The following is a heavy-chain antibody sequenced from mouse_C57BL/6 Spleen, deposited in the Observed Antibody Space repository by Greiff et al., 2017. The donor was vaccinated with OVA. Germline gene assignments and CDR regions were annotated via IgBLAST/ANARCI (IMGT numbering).Heavy chain of an antibody. V-gene: IGHV1-82*01. D-gene: IGHD3-2*02. CDR1: GYAFSSSW. CDR3: ARWTAQATYFDY. Sequence: QVQLQQSGPELVTPGASVKISCKASGYAFSSSWMNWVKQRPGKGLEWIGRIYPGDGDTNYNGKFKGKATLTADKSSSTAYMQLSSLTSEDCAVYFCARWTAQATYFDYWGQGTTLTVSS. J-gene: IGHJ2*01. CDR2: IYPGDGDT.